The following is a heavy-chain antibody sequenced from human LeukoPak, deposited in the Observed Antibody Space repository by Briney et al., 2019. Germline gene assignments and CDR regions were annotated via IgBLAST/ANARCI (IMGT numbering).Heavy chain of an antibody. Sequence: GGSLRLSCAASGFTFSSYGMHWVRQAPGKGLEWVAVIWYGGSNKYYADSVKGRFTISRDNSKNTLYLQMNSLRAEDTAVYYCAKDGSLGKGWDYWGQGTLVTVSS. CDR2: IWYGGSNK. CDR1: GFTFSSYG. D-gene: IGHD7-27*01. V-gene: IGHV3-30*02. CDR3: AKDGSLGKGWDY. J-gene: IGHJ4*02.